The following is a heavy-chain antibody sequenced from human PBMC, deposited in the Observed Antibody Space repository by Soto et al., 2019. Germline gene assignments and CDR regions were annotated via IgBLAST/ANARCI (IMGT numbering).Heavy chain of an antibody. Sequence: QVQLQESGPGLVKPSETLSLTCTVSGGSISSYYWSWIRQPPGKGLEWIGYIYYSGSTNYNPSLKSRVTISVDTSKNQFSLKLSSVTAADTAVYYCARTPLYSSPLYYMDVWGKGTTVTVSS. V-gene: IGHV4-59*01. J-gene: IGHJ6*03. CDR2: IYYSGST. CDR1: GGSISSYY. CDR3: ARTPLYSSPLYYMDV. D-gene: IGHD6-13*01.